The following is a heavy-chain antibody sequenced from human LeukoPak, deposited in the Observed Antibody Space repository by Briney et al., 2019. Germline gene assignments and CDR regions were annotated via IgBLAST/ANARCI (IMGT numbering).Heavy chain of an antibody. J-gene: IGHJ4*02. D-gene: IGHD2-15*01. CDR3: ARGYCSGGSCYTHRIDY. CDR2: ISSYNGKT. Sequence: ASVKVSCKASGYTFTMNGISWVRQAPGQGLEWMGWISSYNGKTNYAQRLQGRVTMTRNTSISTAYMELSSLRSEDTAVYYCARGYCSGGSCYTHRIDYWGQGTLVTVSS. V-gene: IGHV1-18*01. CDR1: GYTFTMNG.